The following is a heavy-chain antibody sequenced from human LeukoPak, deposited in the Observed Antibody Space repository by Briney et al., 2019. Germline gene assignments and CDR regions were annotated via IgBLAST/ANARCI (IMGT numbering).Heavy chain of an antibody. CDR1: GASNSSDKW. V-gene: IGHV4-4*02. J-gene: IGHJ4*02. D-gene: IGHD2-21*02. Sequence: SGTLSLTCVVSGASNSSDKWWTWVPQTPGKGLEWIGEIHPSGRTNYKPSLKSRVSMSVDRSKNQFSLKMTSVTAADTAFYYCARGGDWKFDYWGQGALVTVSS. CDR2: IHPSGRT. CDR3: ARGGDWKFDY.